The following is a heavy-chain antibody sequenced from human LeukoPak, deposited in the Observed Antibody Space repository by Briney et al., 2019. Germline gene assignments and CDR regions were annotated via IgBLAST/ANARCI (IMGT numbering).Heavy chain of an antibody. J-gene: IGHJ5*02. V-gene: IGHV3-23*01. CDR2: ISGSGGST. CDR3: AKDRSGPLNWFDP. CDR1: GFTFSDYN. Sequence: PGGSLRLSCAASGFTFSDYNMNWVRQAPGKGLEWVSAISGSGGSTYYADSVKGRFTISRDNSKNTLYLQMNSLRAEDTAVYYCAKDRSGPLNWFDPWGQGTLVTVSS.